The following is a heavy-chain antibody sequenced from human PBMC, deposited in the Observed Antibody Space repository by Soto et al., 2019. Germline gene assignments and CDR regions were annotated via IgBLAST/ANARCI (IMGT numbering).Heavy chain of an antibody. V-gene: IGHV4-34*01. CDR2: ITHSGGI. CDR3: ARLFAGATGNWYFDL. D-gene: IGHD1-1*01. CDR1: GGSFSGYY. Sequence: QVQLQQWGAGLLKPSETLSLTCAVYGGSFSGYYWSWVRQPPGKGLEWIGEITHSGGINYNPSLKSRVTMSLDTSKNQFSLRLNSVSGADTAVYYCARLFAGATGNWYFDLWGRGTLVTVSS. J-gene: IGHJ2*01.